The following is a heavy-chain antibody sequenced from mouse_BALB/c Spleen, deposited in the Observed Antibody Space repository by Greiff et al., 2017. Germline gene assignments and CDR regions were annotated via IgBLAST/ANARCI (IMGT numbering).Heavy chain of an antibody. Sequence: EVQLVESGGGLVKPGGSLKLSCAASGFTFSSYTMSWVRQTPEKRLEWVATISSGGSYTYYPDSVKGRFTISRDNAKNTLYLQMSSLKSEDTAMYYCTRDGGLLDYYAMDYWGQGTSVTVSS. CDR2: ISSGGSYT. CDR1: GFTFSSYT. D-gene: IGHD2-3*01. V-gene: IGHV5-6-4*01. CDR3: TRDGGLLDYYAMDY. J-gene: IGHJ4*01.